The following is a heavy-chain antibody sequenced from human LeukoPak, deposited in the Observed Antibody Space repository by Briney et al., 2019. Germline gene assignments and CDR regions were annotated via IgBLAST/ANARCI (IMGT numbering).Heavy chain of an antibody. CDR1: GFTFKNHA. Sequence: PPGGSLRLSCEASGFTFKNHAMHWVRQSPGRGLEWLALISNDESNKYYADSLKGRFTVSRDNSKNTLYLQMNSLTAEDTAVYYCARAYGDYDYYYGMDVWGQGTTVTVSS. V-gene: IGHV3-30*03. CDR3: ARAYGDYDYYYGMDV. J-gene: IGHJ6*02. CDR2: ISNDESNK. D-gene: IGHD4-17*01.